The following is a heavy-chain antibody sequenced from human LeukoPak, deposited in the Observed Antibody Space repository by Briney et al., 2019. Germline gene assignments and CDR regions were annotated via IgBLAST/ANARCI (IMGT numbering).Heavy chain of an antibody. D-gene: IGHD5-12*01. CDR2: IYTSGST. Sequence: NASETLSLTCTVSGGSISSGSYYWSWIRQPAGKGLEWIGRIYTSGSTNYNPSLKSRVTISVDTSKNQFSLKLSSVTAAGTAVYYCARVPADIVATYYMDVWGKGTTVTVSS. J-gene: IGHJ6*03. CDR3: ARVPADIVATYYMDV. CDR1: GGSISSGSYY. V-gene: IGHV4-61*02.